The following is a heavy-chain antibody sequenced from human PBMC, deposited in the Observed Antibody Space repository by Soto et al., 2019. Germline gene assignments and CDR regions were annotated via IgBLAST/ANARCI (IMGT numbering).Heavy chain of an antibody. CDR2: IYSGGST. D-gene: IGHD3-22*01. CDR3: ARPLSFTYYYDSSGDPNQDY. CDR1: GFTVSSNY. V-gene: IGHV3-53*01. J-gene: IGHJ4*02. Sequence: AGSLRLSCAASGFTVSSNYMSWVRQAPGKGLEWVSVIYSGGSTYYADSVKGRFTISRDNSTNTLYLQMNSLRAEDTAVYYCARPLSFTYYYDSSGDPNQDYWGQGTLVTVSS.